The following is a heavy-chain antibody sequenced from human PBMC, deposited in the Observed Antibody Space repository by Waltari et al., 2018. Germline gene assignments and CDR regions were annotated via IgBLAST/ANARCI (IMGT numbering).Heavy chain of an antibody. D-gene: IGHD2-15*01. V-gene: IGHV4-39*07. Sequence: QLQLQESGPGLVKPSETLSLTCTVSGGSISSSSYYWGWIRQPPGKGLEWIGSIYHSGSTYYNPSLKSRVTISVDTSKNQFSLKLSSVTAADTAVYYCARSKVAYFDYWGQGTLVTVSS. CDR3: ARSKVAYFDY. CDR1: GGSISSSSYY. J-gene: IGHJ4*02. CDR2: IYHSGST.